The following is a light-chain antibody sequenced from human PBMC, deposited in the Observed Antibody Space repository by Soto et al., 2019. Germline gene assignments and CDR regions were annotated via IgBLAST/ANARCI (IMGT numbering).Light chain of an antibody. CDR2: GAS. Sequence: EIVLTQSPGTLSLSPGERATLSCRASQSVSSSYLAWYQQKPGQAPRLLIYGASSRATGFPDRFTGSGSGTDFTLTISRLEPEDLAVYYCQQYVSSFTFGPGTKVDIK. J-gene: IGKJ3*01. CDR1: QSVSSSY. CDR3: QQYVSSFT. V-gene: IGKV3-20*01.